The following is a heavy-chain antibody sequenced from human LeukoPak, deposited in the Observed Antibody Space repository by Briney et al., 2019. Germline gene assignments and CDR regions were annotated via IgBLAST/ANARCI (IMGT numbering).Heavy chain of an antibody. CDR2: ISGDGGST. CDR1: GFIFSTSA. J-gene: IGHJ4*02. V-gene: IGHV3-23*01. D-gene: IGHD3-22*01. CDR3: AKALQYYYDSSGYSNYYFDY. Sequence: PGGSLRLSCAASGFIFSTSAMNWVRQAPGKGLEWVSTISGDGGSTYYADSVKGRFTISRDNSKNTLYLQMNSLRAEDTAVYYCAKALQYYYDSSGYSNYYFDYWGQGTLVTVSS.